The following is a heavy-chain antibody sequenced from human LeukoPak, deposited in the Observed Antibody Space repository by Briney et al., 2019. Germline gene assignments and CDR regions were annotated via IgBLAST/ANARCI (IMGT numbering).Heavy chain of an antibody. CDR2: IYPADSDT. CDR3: ARPGYSGSLEY. CDR1: GFTFSSYA. V-gene: IGHV5-51*01. Sequence: GGSLRLSCAASGFTFSSYAMSWVRQMPGKGLEWMGIIYPADSDTRYSPSFQGQVTISADKSISTAYLQWNSLKASDTAMYYCARPGYSGSLEYWGQGTLVTVSS. J-gene: IGHJ4*02. D-gene: IGHD1-26*01.